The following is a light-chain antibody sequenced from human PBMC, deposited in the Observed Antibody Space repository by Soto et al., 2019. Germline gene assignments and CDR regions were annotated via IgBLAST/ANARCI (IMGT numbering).Light chain of an antibody. Sequence: QAVVPKEHSLNVSPGGTVTLTCASSTGAVTSGHWPYWFQQKPGQAPRTLIYDTLNKLSWTPARFSGSLLGGKAALTLSGAQPEDESYYYCFLSHGGVGVVGGGTKLTVL. CDR2: DTL. CDR1: TGAVTSGHW. J-gene: IGLJ3*02. V-gene: IGLV7-46*01. CDR3: FLSHGGVGV.